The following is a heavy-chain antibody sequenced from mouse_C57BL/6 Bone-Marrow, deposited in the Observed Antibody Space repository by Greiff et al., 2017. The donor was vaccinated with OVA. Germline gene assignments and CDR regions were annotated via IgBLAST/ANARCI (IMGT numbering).Heavy chain of an antibody. J-gene: IGHJ2*01. Sequence: VQLQQPGAELVKPGASVKMSCKASGYTFTSYWITWVKQRPGQGLEWIGDIYPGSGSTNYNDKFKSKAKLTVDTSSSTAYMQLSSLTSEDSAVYYCARFDYGGSYYFDYWGQGTTLTVSS. V-gene: IGHV1-55*01. CDR3: ARFDYGGSYYFDY. D-gene: IGHD2-4*01. CDR2: IYPGSGST. CDR1: GYTFTSYW.